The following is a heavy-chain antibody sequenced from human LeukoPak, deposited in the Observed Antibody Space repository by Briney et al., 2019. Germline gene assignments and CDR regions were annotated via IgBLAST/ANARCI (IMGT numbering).Heavy chain of an antibody. CDR1: GFTFSSYW. D-gene: IGHD3-10*01. CDR2: IKQDGSEK. CDR3: AAYGSGSYYYYYYGMDV. Sequence: GGSLRLSCAASGFTFSSYWMSWVRQAPGKGLEWVANIKQDGSEKYYVDSVKGRFTISRDNAKNSLYLQMNSLRAEDTAVYYCAAYGSGSYYYYYYGMDVWGQGTTVTVSS. J-gene: IGHJ6*02. V-gene: IGHV3-7*01.